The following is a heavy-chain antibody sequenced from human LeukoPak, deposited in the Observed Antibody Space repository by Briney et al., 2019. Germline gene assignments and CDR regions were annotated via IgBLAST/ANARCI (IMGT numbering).Heavy chain of an antibody. V-gene: IGHV3-74*01. J-gene: IGHJ4*02. CDR1: GGSISSSNW. CDR3: ARSQGPYDY. Sequence: PSETLSLTCAVSGGSISSSNWWSWVRQPPGKGLVWVSRINGDGSSTNYADSVKGRFTISRDNAKNTLYLQLNSLRAEDTAIYYCARSQGPYDYWGQGTLVTVSS. CDR2: INGDGSST.